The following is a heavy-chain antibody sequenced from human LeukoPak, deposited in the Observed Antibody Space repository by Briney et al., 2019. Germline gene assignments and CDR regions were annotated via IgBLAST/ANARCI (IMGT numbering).Heavy chain of an antibody. J-gene: IGHJ5*02. CDR3: ARESAQDWFDP. CDR2: INHSGST. V-gene: IGHV4-34*01. CDR1: GGSFSGYY. Sequence: PSETLSLTCAVYGGSFSGYYWSWIRQPPGKGLEWIGEINHSGSTNYNPSLKSRVTISVDTSKNQFSLKLSSVTAADTAVYYCARESAQDWFDPWGQGTLVTVSS.